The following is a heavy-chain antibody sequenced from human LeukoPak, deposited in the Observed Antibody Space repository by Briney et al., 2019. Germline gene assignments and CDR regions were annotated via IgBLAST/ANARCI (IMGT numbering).Heavy chain of an antibody. CDR3: ARDPVPISGWPRYYGMDV. CDR2: IIPIFGTA. CDR1: GGTFSIYA. J-gene: IGHJ6*02. Sequence: ASVKVSCKASGGTFSIYAISWVRQAPGQGLEWMGGIIPIFGTANYAQKFQGRVTITADESTSTAYMELSSLRSEDTAVYYCARDPVPISGWPRYYGMDVWGQGTTVTVSS. V-gene: IGHV1-69*01. D-gene: IGHD6-19*01.